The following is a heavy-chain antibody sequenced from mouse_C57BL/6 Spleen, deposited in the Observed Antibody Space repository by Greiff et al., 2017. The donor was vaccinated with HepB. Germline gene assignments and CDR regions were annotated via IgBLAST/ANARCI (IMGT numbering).Heavy chain of an antibody. Sequence: VQLQQSGPELVKPGASVKISCKASGYTFTDYYMNWVKQSHGKSLEWIGDINPNNGGTSYNQKFKGKATLTVDKSSSTAYMELRSLTSEDSAVYYCARLDLYYFDYWGQGTTLTVSS. CDR1: GYTFTDYY. J-gene: IGHJ2*01. CDR3: ARLDLYYFDY. CDR2: INPNNGGT. V-gene: IGHV1-26*01.